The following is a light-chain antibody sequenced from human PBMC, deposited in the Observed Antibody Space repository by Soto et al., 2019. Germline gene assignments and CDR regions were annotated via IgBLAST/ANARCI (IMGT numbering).Light chain of an antibody. CDR2: AAS. Sequence: DIQMSQSPSSLSASVGDRVTITCRAAESISRHLNWYQQKPGRAPDLLIYAASTLQNGVPSRFTGSGSGTEFTLTITGLQLEDFATYYCQQSYSIPGFGQGTKVE. CDR1: ESISRH. V-gene: IGKV1-39*01. CDR3: QQSYSIPG. J-gene: IGKJ1*01.